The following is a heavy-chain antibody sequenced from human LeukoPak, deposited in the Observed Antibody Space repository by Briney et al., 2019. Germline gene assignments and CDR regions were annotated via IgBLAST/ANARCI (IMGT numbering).Heavy chain of an antibody. CDR1: GGSISSYY. J-gene: IGHJ4*02. V-gene: IGHV4-4*07. Sequence: SETLSLTCTVSGGSISSYYWSWIRQPAGKGLEWSGRIYTSGSTNYNPSLKSRLIISVDTSKNQFSLKLSSVTAADKAVYYCARVADEFGDYGFDSWGQGTLVTVSS. D-gene: IGHD4-17*01. CDR2: IYTSGST. CDR3: ARVADEFGDYGFDS.